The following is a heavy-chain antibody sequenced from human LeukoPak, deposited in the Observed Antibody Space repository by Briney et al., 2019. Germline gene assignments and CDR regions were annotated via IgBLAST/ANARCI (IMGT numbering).Heavy chain of an antibody. CDR2: MNPNSGNT. V-gene: IGHV1-8*01. Sequence: ASVKVSCXASGYTFTSYDINWVRQATGQGLAWMGWMNPNSGNTGYAQKFQGRVTMTRNTSISTAYMELSSLRSEDTAVYYCARGLEDIVLMVYAHYYYYHYMDVWGKGTTVTVSS. CDR1: GYTFTSYD. D-gene: IGHD2-8*01. J-gene: IGHJ6*03. CDR3: ARGLEDIVLMVYAHYYYYHYMDV.